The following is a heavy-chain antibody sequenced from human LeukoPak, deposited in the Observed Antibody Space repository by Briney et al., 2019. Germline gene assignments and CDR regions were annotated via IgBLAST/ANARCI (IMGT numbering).Heavy chain of an antibody. CDR3: ARTSAYSGYEFDC. CDR2: IYYSGST. CDR1: GGSISRGGYY. Sequence: PSETLSLTCTVSGGSISRGGYYWSWIRQHPGKGLGWFGYIYYSGSTYYNPSLKSRVSISVDTSKNQFSLKLGSVTAADTAVYYCARTSAYSGYEFDCWGQGTLVTVSS. D-gene: IGHD5-12*01. V-gene: IGHV4-31*03. J-gene: IGHJ4*02.